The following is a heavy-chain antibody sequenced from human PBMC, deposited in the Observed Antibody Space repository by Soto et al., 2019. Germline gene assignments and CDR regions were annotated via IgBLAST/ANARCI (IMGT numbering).Heavy chain of an antibody. CDR1: GFTFNTYG. CDR2: ISFDGSEK. D-gene: IGHD1-26*01. V-gene: IGHV3-30*18. J-gene: IGHJ4*02. CDR3: AKSPNFYSGSYLCYKYYFDH. Sequence: QEHLVESGGGVVQPGTSLRLSCAASGFTFNTYGIHWVRQAPGKGLEWVAVISFDGSEKFYVDSVKGRFTISRDNSKNTLYLQLNSLRPEDTATYYCAKSPNFYSGSYLCYKYYFDHWGQGTLVTVSS.